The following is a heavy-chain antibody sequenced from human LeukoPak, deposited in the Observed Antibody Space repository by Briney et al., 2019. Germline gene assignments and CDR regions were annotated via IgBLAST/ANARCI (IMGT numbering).Heavy chain of an antibody. J-gene: IGHJ4*02. CDR1: GFTFSDYR. CDR2: IKEDGSEK. CDR3: ARGTNY. D-gene: IGHD3/OR15-3a*01. Sequence: GGSLRLSCAASGFTFSDYRMNWQRQAPGKGLEWVANIKEDGSEKYYVDSVKGRFTVSRDNAKNLLNLQMNSLSAEDTAVYYCARGTNYWGQGILVTVSS. V-gene: IGHV3-7*01.